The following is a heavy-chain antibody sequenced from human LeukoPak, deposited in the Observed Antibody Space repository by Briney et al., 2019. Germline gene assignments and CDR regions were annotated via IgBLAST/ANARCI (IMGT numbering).Heavy chain of an antibody. D-gene: IGHD6-13*01. Sequence: GESLKISCKGSGYSFTSYWIGWVRQMPGKGLEWMGIIYPGDSDTRYSPSFQGQVTISANKSISTAYLQWSSLKASDTAMYYCASQYSSSWGGLNYWGQGTLVTVSS. CDR2: IYPGDSDT. CDR3: ASQYSSSWGGLNY. V-gene: IGHV5-51*01. J-gene: IGHJ4*02. CDR1: GYSFTSYW.